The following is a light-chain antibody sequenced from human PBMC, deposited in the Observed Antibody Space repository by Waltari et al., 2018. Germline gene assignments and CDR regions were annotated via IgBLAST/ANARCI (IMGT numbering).Light chain of an antibody. J-gene: IGKJ1*01. CDR1: QTISSW. CDR2: KAS. Sequence: DIQMTQSPSSLSASVGDRVTITCRASQTISSWLAWYQQKPGKAPKLLIHKASTLESGVPSRFSGSGSGTEFTLTISSLQPGDFATYYCQQFNSFPWTFGHGTKVEIK. V-gene: IGKV1-5*03. CDR3: QQFNSFPWT.